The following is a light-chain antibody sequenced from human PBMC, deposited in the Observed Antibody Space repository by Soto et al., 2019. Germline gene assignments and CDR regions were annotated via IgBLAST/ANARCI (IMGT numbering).Light chain of an antibody. Sequence: EVVLTQSPVTLSLSPGERVTILCLASQSVSSTSLAWYQQKPGQTPRLLIYGASSRATGTPDRISGGGSGTHFTLTISRLEPEDFAVYYCQHYVTSSITFGQGTRLEIK. CDR2: GAS. V-gene: IGKV3-20*01. CDR3: QHYVTSSIT. J-gene: IGKJ5*01. CDR1: QSVSSTS.